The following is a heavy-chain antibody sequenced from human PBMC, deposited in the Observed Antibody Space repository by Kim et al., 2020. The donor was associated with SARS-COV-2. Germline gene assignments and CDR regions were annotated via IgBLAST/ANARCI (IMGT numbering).Heavy chain of an antibody. Sequence: SETLSLTCTVSGGSISSSSYYWGWLRPRPGKGLEWIGSIYYSGSTNYTLSLKSRVTISVDTSKNQFSLKLSSVTAADTAVYSCARRRGIADKDTTPHCYYYYGMDVWGQGTTVTVSS. CDR1: GGSISSSSYY. CDR2: IYYSGST. D-gene: IGHD6-13*01. V-gene: IGHV4-39*01. J-gene: IGHJ6*02. CDR3: ARRRGIADKDTTPHCYYYYGMDV.